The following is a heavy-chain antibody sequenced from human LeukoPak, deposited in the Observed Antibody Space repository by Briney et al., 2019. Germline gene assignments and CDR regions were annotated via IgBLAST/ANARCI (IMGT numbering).Heavy chain of an antibody. CDR1: GGSISSYY. V-gene: IGHV4-4*07. CDR2: IYTSGST. D-gene: IGHD1-26*01. J-gene: IGHJ4*02. CDR3: ARNGGSGTYYDGSFDY. Sequence: SETLSLTCTVSGGSISSYYWSWIRQSAGKGLEWIRRIYTSGSTDYNPSLKSRVTMSVDTSKNQFSLKLSSVTAADTAMYYCARNGGSGTYYDGSFDYWGQGTLVTVSS.